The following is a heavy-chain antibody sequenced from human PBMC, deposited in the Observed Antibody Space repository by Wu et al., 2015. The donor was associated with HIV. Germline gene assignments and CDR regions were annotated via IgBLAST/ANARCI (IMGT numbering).Heavy chain of an antibody. J-gene: IGHJ6*02. CDR2: VTPRGGK. Sequence: QMQLVQSGAEVKKPGASVKVSCRASGHSFSDSYMHWVRQTPGQGLEWMGWVTPRGGKNYAQKFQGRVTMTRDTMELSRLTSDDTAIYFXARVRGEYTYGPSPYGMDVWGQGTTVIVSS. CDR3: ARVRGEYTYGPSPYGMDV. CDR1: GHSFSDSY. V-gene: IGHV1-2*02. D-gene: IGHD3-10*01.